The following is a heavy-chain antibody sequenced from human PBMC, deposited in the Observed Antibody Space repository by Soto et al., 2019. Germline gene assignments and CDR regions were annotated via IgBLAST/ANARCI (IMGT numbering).Heavy chain of an antibody. J-gene: IGHJ6*02. Sequence: PSETLSLTCAVYGGSFSGYYWSWIRQPPGKGLEWIGEINHSGSTNYNPSLKSRVTISVDTSKNQFSLKLSSVTAADTAVYYCARVVGPSGAVAGTAERWRGYYYYYGMDVWGQGTTVTVSS. CDR3: ARVVGPSGAVAGTAERWRGYYYYYGMDV. D-gene: IGHD6-19*01. CDR2: INHSGST. V-gene: IGHV4-34*01. CDR1: GGSFSGYY.